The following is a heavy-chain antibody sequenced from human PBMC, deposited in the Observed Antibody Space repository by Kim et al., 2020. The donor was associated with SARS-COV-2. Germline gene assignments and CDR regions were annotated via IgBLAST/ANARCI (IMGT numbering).Heavy chain of an antibody. D-gene: IGHD5-18*01. V-gene: IGHV4-31*03. J-gene: IGHJ4*02. CDR1: GGSISSGGYY. CDR3: ARDTGYSPDS. CDR2: IYYSGNT. Sequence: SETLSLTCTVSGGSISSGGYYWSWVRQHPGKGLEWIGYIYYSGNTYYNPSLKSRLIISVDTSKNQFSLNLSSVTAADTAVYYCARDTGYSPDSWGQGTLVTVSS.